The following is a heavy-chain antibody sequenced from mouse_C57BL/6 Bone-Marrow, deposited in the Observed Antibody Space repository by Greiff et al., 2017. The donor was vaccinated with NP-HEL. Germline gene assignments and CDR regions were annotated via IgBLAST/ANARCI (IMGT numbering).Heavy chain of an antibody. CDR3: ARSRSGYGSS. CDR2: IYPRDGST. Sequence: QVQLQQSGPELVKPGASVKLSCKASGYTFTSSDINWVKQRPGQGLEWIGWIYPRDGSTKSNEKFKGKATFTVATSSSTAYMELHSLTSEDSAVYFCARSRSGYGSSWGQGTLVTVSA. V-gene: IGHV1-85*01. J-gene: IGHJ3*01. CDR1: GYTFTSSD. D-gene: IGHD1-1*01.